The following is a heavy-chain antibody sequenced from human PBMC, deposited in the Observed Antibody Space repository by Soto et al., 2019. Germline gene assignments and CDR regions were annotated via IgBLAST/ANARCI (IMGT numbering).Heavy chain of an antibody. J-gene: IGHJ4*02. V-gene: IGHV5-51*01. Sequence: PGESLKISCKGSGYSFTSYWIGWVRQMPGKGLEWMGIIYPGDSDTRYSPSFQGQVTISADKSISTAYLQWSSLKASDTAMYYCARQERSYYDSSGYYRTLDYWGQGTLVTVS. CDR2: IYPGDSDT. D-gene: IGHD3-22*01. CDR1: GYSFTSYW. CDR3: ARQERSYYDSSGYYRTLDY.